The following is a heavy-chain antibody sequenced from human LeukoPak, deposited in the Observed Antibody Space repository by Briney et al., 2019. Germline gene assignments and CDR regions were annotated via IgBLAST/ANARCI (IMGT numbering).Heavy chain of an antibody. CDR1: GFTFSTYV. V-gene: IGHV3-23*01. CDR2: ISVGAEYI. D-gene: IGHD3-3*01. J-gene: IGHJ4*02. CDR3: ASGPPFLKYFEY. Sequence: GGSLRLSCAASGFTFSTYVMNWFRQAPGKGLEWVSTISVGAEYIFYADSVKGRFTISRDDSNNALYLQMHTLRAEDTALYYCASGPPFLKYFEYWGQGTLVTVSS.